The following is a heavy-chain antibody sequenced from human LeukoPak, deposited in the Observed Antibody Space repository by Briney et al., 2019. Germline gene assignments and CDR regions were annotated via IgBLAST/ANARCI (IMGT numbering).Heavy chain of an antibody. J-gene: IGHJ6*02. Sequence: GASVKVSCKASGYTFTSYGISWVRQAPGQGLEWMGWISAYNGNTNYAQKLQGRVTMTTDTSTSTAYMELRSLRSDDTAVYYCARDRGASSGWLPDYYYYYGMDVWGQGTTVTVS. CDR3: ARDRGASSGWLPDYYYYYGMDV. CDR1: GYTFTSYG. V-gene: IGHV1-18*01. CDR2: ISAYNGNT. D-gene: IGHD6-19*01.